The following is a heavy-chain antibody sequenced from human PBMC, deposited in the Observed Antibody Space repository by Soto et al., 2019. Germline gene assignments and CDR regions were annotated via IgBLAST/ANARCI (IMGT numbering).Heavy chain of an antibody. CDR1: GFTFSSYG. V-gene: IGHV3-30*18. D-gene: IGHD3-10*01. CDR3: AKDSRGDYYYYYMDV. J-gene: IGHJ6*03. CDR2: ISYDGSNK. Sequence: GGSLRLSCAASGFTFSSYGVHWVRQAPGKGLEWVAVISYDGSNKYYADSVKGRFTISRDNSKNTLYLQMNSLRAEDTAVYYCAKDSRGDYYYYYMDVWGKGTTVTVSS.